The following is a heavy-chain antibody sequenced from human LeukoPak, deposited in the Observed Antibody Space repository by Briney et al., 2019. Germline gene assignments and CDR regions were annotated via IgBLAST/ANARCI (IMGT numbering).Heavy chain of an antibody. J-gene: IGHJ5*02. Sequence: GASVKVSCKASGYTFTCYYMHWVRQAPGQGLEWMGWINPNSGGTNYAQKFQGRVTMTRDTSISTAYMELSRLRSDDTAVYYCARGYCSGGSCYLLNWFDPWGQGTLVTVSS. D-gene: IGHD2-15*01. CDR1: GYTFTCYY. V-gene: IGHV1-2*02. CDR3: ARGYCSGGSCYLLNWFDP. CDR2: INPNSGGT.